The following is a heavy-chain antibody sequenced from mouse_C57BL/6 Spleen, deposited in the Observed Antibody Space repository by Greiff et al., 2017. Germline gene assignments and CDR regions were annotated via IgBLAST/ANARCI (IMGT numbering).Heavy chain of an antibody. Sequence: EVKVVESEGGLVQPGSSMKLSCTASGFTFSDYYMAWVRQVPEKGLEWVANINYDGSSTYYLDSLKSRFSISRDNAKNLLYLQMSSLKSEDTATYYCARGGYEWYAMDYWGQGTSVTVSS. CDR2: INYDGSST. CDR1: GFTFSDYY. D-gene: IGHD3-1*01. J-gene: IGHJ4*01. CDR3: ARGGYEWYAMDY. V-gene: IGHV5-16*01.